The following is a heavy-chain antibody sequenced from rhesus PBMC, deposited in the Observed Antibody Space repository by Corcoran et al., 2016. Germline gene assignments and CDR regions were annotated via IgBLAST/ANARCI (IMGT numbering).Heavy chain of an antibody. D-gene: IGHD2-39*01. J-gene: IGHJ4*01. Sequence: QVQLQESGPGTVKPSETLSLTCGVAGVPISSFYRAWISPSPGQGLEEIGYIDNNNESTSDKPSIKRRVDISIDPSKTQFSLRLTSVTAADTAVYYCATHGHFYAEMTWGQGVLVTVSS. CDR1: GVPISSFY. CDR3: ATHGHFYAEMT. V-gene: IGHV4-81*01. CDR2: IDNNNEST.